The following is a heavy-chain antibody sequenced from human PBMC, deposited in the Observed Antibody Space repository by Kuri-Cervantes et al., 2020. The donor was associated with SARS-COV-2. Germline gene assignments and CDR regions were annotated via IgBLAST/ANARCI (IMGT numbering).Heavy chain of an antibody. Sequence: SGPTLVKPTQTLTVTCTFSGLSLRTSVMCMRWIRQPPGRALECLARIFSNDEKSYSTSLKSRLTISKDTSKSQVVLTMTNMDPVDTATYYCAYDYYGSGSFDYWGQGTLVTVSS. V-gene: IGHV2-70*11. CDR1: GLSLRTSVMC. D-gene: IGHD3-10*01. CDR3: AYDYYGSGSFDY. CDR2: IFSNDEK. J-gene: IGHJ4*02.